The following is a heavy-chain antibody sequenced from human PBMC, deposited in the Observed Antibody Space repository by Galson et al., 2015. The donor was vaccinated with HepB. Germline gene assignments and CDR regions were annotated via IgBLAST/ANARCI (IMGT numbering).Heavy chain of an antibody. J-gene: IGHJ3*02. CDR1: GFTFSTYA. V-gene: IGHV3-23*01. Sequence: SLRLSCAASGFTFSTYAMTWVRQAPGKGLEWVSGISSSGGGTYYADSVKGRFTISRDNSRNTLYLQMNSLRAEDTAIYYCAKLPRGYFDSSTYPRDAFDIWGQGTMVTVSS. CDR3: AKLPRGYFDSSTYPRDAFDI. CDR2: ISSSGGGT. D-gene: IGHD3-22*01.